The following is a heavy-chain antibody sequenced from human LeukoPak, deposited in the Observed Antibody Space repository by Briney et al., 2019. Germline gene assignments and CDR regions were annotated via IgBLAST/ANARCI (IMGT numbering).Heavy chain of an antibody. V-gene: IGHV1-46*01. CDR3: AREVTLQKNWFDP. Sequence: ASVKVSCKASGYTLTSNYIHWVRQAPGQGLEWMGIINPSGGSTTYAQKFQGRVTMTRDTSTSTVYMELSRLRSDDTAVYYCAREVTLQKNWFDPWGQGTLVTVSS. CDR1: GYTLTSNY. D-gene: IGHD2-21*02. J-gene: IGHJ5*02. CDR2: INPSGGST.